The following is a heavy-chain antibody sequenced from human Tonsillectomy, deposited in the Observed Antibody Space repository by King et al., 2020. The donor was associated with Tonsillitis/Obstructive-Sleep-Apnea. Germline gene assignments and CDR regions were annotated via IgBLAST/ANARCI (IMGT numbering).Heavy chain of an antibody. D-gene: IGHD2-2*01. J-gene: IGHJ4*02. V-gene: IGHV4-4*02. CDR2: IYHSGST. CDR3: ARKYCSSTSCYHFDY. CDR1: GGSISSSNW. Sequence: QLQESGPGLVKPSGTLSLTFAFSGGSISSSNWWSWFRQPPGKGLGWIGEIYHSGSTNYNPSLKRRVTISVEQSKNQFSLKLSSVTAADTAVYYCARKYCSSTSCYHFDYWGQGTLVTVSS.